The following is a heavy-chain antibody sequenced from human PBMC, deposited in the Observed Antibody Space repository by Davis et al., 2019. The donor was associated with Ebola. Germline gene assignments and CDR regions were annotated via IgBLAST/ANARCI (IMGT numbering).Heavy chain of an antibody. CDR3: ARSYSSGRYYFDY. CDR1: GFTFSTYW. CDR2: INSDGSST. J-gene: IGHJ4*02. V-gene: IGHV3-74*01. Sequence: LSLTCAASGFTFSTYWMHWVRQAPGKGLVWVSRINSDGSSTSYADSVKGRFTISRDNAKNSLYLQMNSLRAEDTAVYYCARSYSSGRYYFDYWGQGTLVTVSS. D-gene: IGHD6-19*01.